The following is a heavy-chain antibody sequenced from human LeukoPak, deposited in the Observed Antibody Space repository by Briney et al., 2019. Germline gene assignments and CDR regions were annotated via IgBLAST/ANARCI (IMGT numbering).Heavy chain of an antibody. V-gene: IGHV3-48*01. CDR3: ATPGTSSWPN. D-gene: IGHD6-13*01. CDR1: GFTFSSYS. Sequence: GGSLRLSCAASGFTFSSYSMNWVRQAPGKGLEWVSYISSSSSTIYYADSVKGRFTISRDNAKNSLYLQMNSLRAEDTAVYYCATPGTSSWPNWGQGTLVTVSS. J-gene: IGHJ4*02. CDR2: ISSSSSTI.